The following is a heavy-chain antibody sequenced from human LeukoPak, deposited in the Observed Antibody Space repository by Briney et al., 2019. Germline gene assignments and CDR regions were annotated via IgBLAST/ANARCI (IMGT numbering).Heavy chain of an antibody. Sequence: GASVKVSCKASGYSFTRNYFHWVRQAPGQGLEWMGWISGYNGNTLYAQKFQGRVTMTTDTSTSTAYMELRSLRSDDTDVYYCVRIGCSSTSCYGNSVDPWGQGTLVTVSS. J-gene: IGHJ5*02. CDR2: ISGYNGNT. D-gene: IGHD2-2*01. CDR1: GYSFTRNY. V-gene: IGHV1-18*04. CDR3: VRIGCSSTSCYGNSVDP.